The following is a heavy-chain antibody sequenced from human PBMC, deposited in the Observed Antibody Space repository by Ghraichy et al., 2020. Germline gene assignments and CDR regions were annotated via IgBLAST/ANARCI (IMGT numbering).Heavy chain of an antibody. D-gene: IGHD4-23*01. J-gene: IGHJ6*02. V-gene: IGHV4-39*07. CDR1: GGSISSSSYY. CDR2: IYYSGST. CDR3: ARHDQLRWSTPRPYYYYGMDV. Sequence: SETLSLTCTVSGGSISSSSYYWGWIRQPPGKGLEWIGSIYYSGSTYYNPSLKSRVTISVDTSKNQFSLKLSSVTAADTAVYYCARHDQLRWSTPRPYYYYGMDVWGQGTTVTVSS.